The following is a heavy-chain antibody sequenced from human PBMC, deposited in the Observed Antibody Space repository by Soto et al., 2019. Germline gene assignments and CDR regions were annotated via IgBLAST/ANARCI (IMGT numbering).Heavy chain of an antibody. J-gene: IGHJ6*02. D-gene: IGHD5-18*01. Sequence: EVQLVESGGGLVKPRGSLRLSCAASGFTFSNAWMSWVRQAPGKGLEWVGRIKSKTDGGTTDYAAPVKGRFTISRDDSKNTLYLQMNSLKTEDTAVYYCTTRGYSYGFYYYYYGMDVWGQGTTVTVSS. CDR2: IKSKTDGGTT. CDR3: TTRGYSYGFYYYYYGMDV. CDR1: GFTFSNAW. V-gene: IGHV3-15*01.